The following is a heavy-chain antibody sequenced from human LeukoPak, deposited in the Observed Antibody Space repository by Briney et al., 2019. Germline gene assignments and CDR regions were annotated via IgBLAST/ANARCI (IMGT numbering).Heavy chain of an antibody. CDR2: IAYDGSNT. CDR3: TNYDYVDSAGRRDY. D-gene: IGHD3-10*02. J-gene: IGHJ4*02. Sequence: PGGSLRLSCAASGFIFSSYGMRWVRQAPAKGLEWVAVIAYDGSNTYYADSVMGRFTISRDNSKNTVYLQMNSLRVEDTALYYCTNYDYVDSAGRRDYWGQGTLVTVSS. V-gene: IGHV3-30*18. CDR1: GFIFSSYG.